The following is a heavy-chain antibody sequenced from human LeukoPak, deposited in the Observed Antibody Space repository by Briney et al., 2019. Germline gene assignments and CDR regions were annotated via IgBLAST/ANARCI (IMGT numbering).Heavy chain of an antibody. CDR3: ARRQTYYYGSGSYMGLDY. V-gene: IGHV3-48*03. CDR1: GFTFGNYE. Sequence: GGSLRLSCAASGFTFGNYEMNWVGQAPGKGLDRVSYISSSGGTRYYADSVKGRFAISRDNAKNSLYLQMNSLRAEDTAVYYCARRQTYYYGSGSYMGLDYWGQGTLVTVSS. J-gene: IGHJ4*02. CDR2: ISSSGGTR. D-gene: IGHD3-10*01.